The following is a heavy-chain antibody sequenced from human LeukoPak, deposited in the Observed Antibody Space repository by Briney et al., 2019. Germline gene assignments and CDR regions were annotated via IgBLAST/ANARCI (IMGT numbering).Heavy chain of an antibody. D-gene: IGHD5-24*01. CDR2: IVGGGDPT. V-gene: IGHV3-23*01. Sequence: GGSLRLSCAASGFTFSSYAMSWVRQAPGKGLEWVSAIVGGGDPTHYADSVRGRFTISRDNSKNTLNLQMNSLRAEDTAVYYCARSRDGYNIPDYWGQGTLVTVSS. CDR3: ARSRDGYNIPDY. J-gene: IGHJ4*02. CDR1: GFTFSSYA.